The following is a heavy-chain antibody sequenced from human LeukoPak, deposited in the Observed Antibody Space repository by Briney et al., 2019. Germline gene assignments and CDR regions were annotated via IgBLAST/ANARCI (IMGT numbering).Heavy chain of an antibody. D-gene: IGHD2-2*01. Sequence: GGSLRLSCAASGFTFSSYGMHWVRQAPGKGLEWVAVISYDGNNKYYADSVKGRFTISRDNSKNTLYLQMNSLRAEDTAVYYCAKPPAPYCSSTSYKSRDWFDPWGQGTLVTVSS. CDR1: GFTFSSYG. J-gene: IGHJ5*02. CDR3: AKPPAPYCSSTSYKSRDWFDP. CDR2: ISYDGNNK. V-gene: IGHV3-30*18.